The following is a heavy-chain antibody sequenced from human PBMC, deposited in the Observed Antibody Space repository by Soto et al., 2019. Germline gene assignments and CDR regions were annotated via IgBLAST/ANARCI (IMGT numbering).Heavy chain of an antibody. CDR1: GLTFVGRA. J-gene: IGHJ4*02. V-gene: IGHV3-23*01. CDR2: ITDTGGDA. Sequence: GSLSLCCVASGLTFVGRARSWVRQATGEGLQWVSTITDTGGDAKYADSVRGRFVISRDNSKKTLYLQMTSLTAEDSAMYFCARGSTDSYPGSRIFDFWGRGTLVTVSS. D-gene: IGHD3-10*01. CDR3: ARGSTDSYPGSRIFDF.